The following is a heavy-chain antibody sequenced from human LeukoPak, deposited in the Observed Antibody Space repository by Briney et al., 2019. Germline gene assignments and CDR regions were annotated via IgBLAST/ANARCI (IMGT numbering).Heavy chain of an antibody. CDR2: ISGSAHKI. CDR1: GFTFSTYA. V-gene: IGHV3-23*01. Sequence: GGSLRLSCAASGFTFSTYAMSWVRQAPGKGLDWVSVISGSAHKIRYADSVKGRFTISRDNSENIVYLQMNNLRIEDTAVYYCAGRPTGYSSGYIHWGQGTLVTVSS. D-gene: IGHD5-18*01. CDR3: AGRPTGYSSGYIH. J-gene: IGHJ4*02.